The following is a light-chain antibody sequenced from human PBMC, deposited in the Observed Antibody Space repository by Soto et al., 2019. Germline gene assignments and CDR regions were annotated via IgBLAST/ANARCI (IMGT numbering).Light chain of an antibody. V-gene: IGKV3-15*01. CDR1: QSVGKR. J-gene: IGKJ2*01. CDR2: AAS. CDR3: QQYHNWPLYT. Sequence: EIVMTQSPGTLSVSPGDSATLSCRASQSVGKRLAWYQQRPGQAPRLLIYAASTRATGIPARFSAFGSGTEFTLTITALQSEDFAFYYCQQYHNWPLYTFGQGTNLDIK.